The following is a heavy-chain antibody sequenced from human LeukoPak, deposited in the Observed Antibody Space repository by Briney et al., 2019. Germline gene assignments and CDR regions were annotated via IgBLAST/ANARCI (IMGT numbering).Heavy chain of an antibody. J-gene: IGHJ5*02. CDR1: GFIFSNHE. Sequence: GGSLRLSCAAFGFIFSNHEMNWVRQAQGKGLQWVSYISSTGRTIYYADSVKGRFTISRDNAKNSLYLQMNSLRAEDTAVYYCARTLIAAVGASKNWLDPWGQGTLVTVSS. V-gene: IGHV3-48*03. CDR3: ARTLIAAVGASKNWLDP. D-gene: IGHD6-13*01. CDR2: ISSTGRTI.